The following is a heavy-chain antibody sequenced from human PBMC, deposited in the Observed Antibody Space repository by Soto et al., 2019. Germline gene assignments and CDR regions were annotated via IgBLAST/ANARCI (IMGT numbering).Heavy chain of an antibody. CDR1: GGTFSSYA. Sequence: SVKVSCKASGGTFSSYAISWVRQAPGQGLEWMGGIIPIFGTANYAQKFQGRVTITADESTSTAYMELSSLRSEDTAVYYCARDQDYDILTGYSPTYYYYGMDVWGQGTTVTV. J-gene: IGHJ6*02. CDR3: ARDQDYDILTGYSPTYYYYGMDV. D-gene: IGHD3-9*01. V-gene: IGHV1-69*13. CDR2: IIPIFGTA.